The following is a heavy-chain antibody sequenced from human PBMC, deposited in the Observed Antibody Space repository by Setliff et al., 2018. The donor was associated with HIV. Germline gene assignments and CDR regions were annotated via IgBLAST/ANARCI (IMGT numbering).Heavy chain of an antibody. Sequence: PGGSLRLSCAASGFTFSNAWMSWVRQAPGKGLEWVSGISGSGISTYYADSVKGRFTISRDTSKSTVYLQMNSLRVEDTAMYYCAKAPRDGYYYMDVWGKGTTVTVSS. J-gene: IGHJ6*03. CDR2: ISGSGIST. CDR1: GFTFSNAW. CDR3: AKAPRDGYYYMDV. V-gene: IGHV3-23*01.